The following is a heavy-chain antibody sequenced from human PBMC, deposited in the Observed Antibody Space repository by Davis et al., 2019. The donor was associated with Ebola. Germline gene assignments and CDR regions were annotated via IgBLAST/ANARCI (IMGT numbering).Heavy chain of an antibody. J-gene: IGHJ4*02. Sequence: ASVKVSCKASGYTFTSYGISWVRQAPGQGLEWMGWISAYNGNTNYAQKLQGRVTMTTDTSTSTAYMELRSLRSDDTAVYYCARDFVDYYDSSGFGGYWGQGTLVTVSS. D-gene: IGHD3-22*01. V-gene: IGHV1-18*01. CDR1: GYTFTSYG. CDR3: ARDFVDYYDSSGFGGY. CDR2: ISAYNGNT.